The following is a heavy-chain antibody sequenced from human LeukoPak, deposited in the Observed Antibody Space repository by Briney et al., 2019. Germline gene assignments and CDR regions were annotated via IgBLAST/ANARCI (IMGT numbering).Heavy chain of an antibody. CDR3: ARSLPVYCSGGSCPAEFDY. J-gene: IGHJ4*02. CDR2: INHSGST. Sequence: PSEILSLTCAVYGGSFSGHYWTWIRQPPGKGLEWIGEINHSGSTNYNPSLKSRVTMSVDTSKNQFSLKLSSVTAADTAVYYCARSLPVYCSGGSCPAEFDYWGQGTLVTVSS. CDR1: GGSFSGHY. V-gene: IGHV4-34*01. D-gene: IGHD2-15*01.